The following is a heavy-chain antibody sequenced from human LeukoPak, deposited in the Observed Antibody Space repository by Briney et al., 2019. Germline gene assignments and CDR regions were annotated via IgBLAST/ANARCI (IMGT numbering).Heavy chain of an antibody. Sequence: SETLSLTCTVSGGSIGDYYWSWLREPPGKGLEWIGYLYYSRNTNYSPSLKSRVTISADTSKNQVYLKLRSVTAADTAVYYCVRDLCGAGGTQYWGQGTQVIVSS. CDR1: GGSIGDYY. CDR2: LYYSRNT. V-gene: IGHV4-59*01. D-gene: IGHD6-13*01. J-gene: IGHJ4*02. CDR3: VRDLCGAGGTQY.